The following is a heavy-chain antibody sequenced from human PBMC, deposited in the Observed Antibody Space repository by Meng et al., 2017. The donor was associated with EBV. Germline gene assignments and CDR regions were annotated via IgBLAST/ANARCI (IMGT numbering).Heavy chain of an antibody. V-gene: IGHV3-30*03. D-gene: IGHD1-26*01. CDR2: LPSDGGNT. CDR3: ARDLSGRFDP. Sequence: QGQLGESGGGVVQPGRSLRLSCAASGFTFSGYGMFWVRQAPGKGPEWVAILPSDGGNTYYSDSVKGRFTISRDNSKKTLYLQMNSLRAEDTAVYYCARDLSGRFDPWGQGTLVTVSS. J-gene: IGHJ5*02. CDR1: GFTFSGYG.